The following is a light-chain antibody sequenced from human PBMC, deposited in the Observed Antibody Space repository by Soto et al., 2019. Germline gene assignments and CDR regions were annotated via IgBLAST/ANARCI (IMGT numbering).Light chain of an antibody. J-gene: IGLJ1*01. CDR1: SSDVGAYIY. Sequence: QSELTQPASVSGSPGQSITISCTGTSSDVGAYIYVSWYQQHPGKVPKLIIYNVSNRPSGVSNRFSGSKSGNTASLTISGLQAEDEADYYCSSYTSGDSFYFGTGTKVTVL. V-gene: IGLV2-14*01. CDR2: NVS. CDR3: SSYTSGDSFY.